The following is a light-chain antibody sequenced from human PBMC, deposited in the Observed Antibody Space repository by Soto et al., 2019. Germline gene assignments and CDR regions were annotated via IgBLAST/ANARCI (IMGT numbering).Light chain of an antibody. Sequence: EIVLTQSPATLSLSPGERATLSCRASQSVSSYLAWYQPKPGQAPRLLLYDASNRATGIPARFSGSGSGTDFTLTSSSLEPEDFAVYYCQQRSNWPPYTFGQGTKLEIK. CDR1: QSVSSY. J-gene: IGKJ2*01. CDR3: QQRSNWPPYT. V-gene: IGKV3-11*01. CDR2: DAS.